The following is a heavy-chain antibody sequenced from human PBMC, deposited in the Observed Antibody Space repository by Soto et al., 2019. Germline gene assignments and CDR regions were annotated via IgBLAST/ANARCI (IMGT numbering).Heavy chain of an antibody. CDR2: IIPIFGTA. CDR3: AGTHAEAVAPYYYGMDV. Sequence: QVQLVQSGAEVKKPGSSVKVSCKASGGTFSSYAISWVRQAPGQGLEWMGGIIPIFGTANYAQKFQGRVTITADESTSRAYMELSSLRSEDTAVYYCAGTHAEAVAPYYYGMDVWGQGTTVTVSS. V-gene: IGHV1-69*01. CDR1: GGTFSSYA. J-gene: IGHJ6*02. D-gene: IGHD6-19*01.